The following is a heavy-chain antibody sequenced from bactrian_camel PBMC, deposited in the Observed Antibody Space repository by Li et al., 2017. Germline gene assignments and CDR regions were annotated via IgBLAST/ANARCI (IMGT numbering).Heavy chain of an antibody. J-gene: IGHJ6*01. CDR1: GLSVSDFS. CDR3: ATDGGTSYWSFGY. CDR2: IDRDGST. V-gene: IGHV3S67*01. Sequence: DVQLVESGGGSVQTGGSLRLSCAPSGLSVSDFSMAWFRQSPGKEREDVAHIDRDGSTTYADSVKGRFTISKDNAKTTLYLRMTSLKSEDTALYYCATDGGTSYWSFGYWGQGTQVTVS. D-gene: IGHD6*01.